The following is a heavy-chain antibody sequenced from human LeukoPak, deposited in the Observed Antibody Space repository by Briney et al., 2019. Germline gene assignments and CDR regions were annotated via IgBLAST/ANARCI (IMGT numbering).Heavy chain of an antibody. Sequence: KTSETLSLTCTVSGGSISSGGYYWSWIRQHPGKGLEWIGYIYYSGSTNYNPSLKSRVTISVDTSKNQFSLKLSSVTAADTAVYYCARTVDIVVVVAAGGWFDPWGQGTLVTVSS. CDR3: ARTVDIVVVVAAGGWFDP. CDR2: IYYSGST. V-gene: IGHV4-61*08. J-gene: IGHJ5*02. D-gene: IGHD2-15*01. CDR1: GGSISSGGYY.